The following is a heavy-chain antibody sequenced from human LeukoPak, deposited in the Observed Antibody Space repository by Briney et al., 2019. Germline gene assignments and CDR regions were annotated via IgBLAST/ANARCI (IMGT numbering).Heavy chain of an antibody. CDR3: ARLVGYYSRGSCYHFDY. V-gene: IGHV4-30-4*01. Sequence: SQTLSLTCTVSGGSISSGDDYWSWIRQPPGKGLEWIGCIYHSGTTYYNPSLKSRASISVDTSKNQFSLKLSSVTAADTAVYFCARLVGYYSRGSCYHFDYWGQGSLVTASS. J-gene: IGHJ4*02. CDR1: GGSISSGDDY. D-gene: IGHD2-15*01. CDR2: IYHSGTT.